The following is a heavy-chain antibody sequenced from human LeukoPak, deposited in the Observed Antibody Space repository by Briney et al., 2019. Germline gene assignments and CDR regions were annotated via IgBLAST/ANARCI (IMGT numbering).Heavy chain of an antibody. D-gene: IGHD3-10*01. CDR1: GGSFSGYY. V-gene: IGHV4-34*01. J-gene: IGHJ4*02. CDR2: INHSGST. Sequence: PSETLSLTCAVYGGSFSGYYWSWIRQPPGKGLEWIGEINHSGSTNYNPSLKSRVTISVDTSKNQFSLKLSSVTAAHTAVYYCAREYFDGSGSFQYYFDYWGQGTLVTVSS. CDR3: AREYFDGSGSFQYYFDY.